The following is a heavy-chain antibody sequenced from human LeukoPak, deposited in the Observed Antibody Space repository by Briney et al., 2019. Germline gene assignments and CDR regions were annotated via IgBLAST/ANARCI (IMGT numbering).Heavy chain of an antibody. Sequence: ASVKVSCKVSGYTLTELSMHWVRQAPGKELEWMGGFDPEDGETIYAQKFQGRVTMTEDTSTDTAYMELSSLRSEDTAVYYCRVLGTSRYCSGDCYYYGMDVWGQGTTVTVSS. CDR2: FDPEDGET. CDR1: GYTLTELS. D-gene: IGHD2-15*01. CDR3: RVLGTSRYCSGDCYYYGMDV. J-gene: IGHJ6*02. V-gene: IGHV1-24*01.